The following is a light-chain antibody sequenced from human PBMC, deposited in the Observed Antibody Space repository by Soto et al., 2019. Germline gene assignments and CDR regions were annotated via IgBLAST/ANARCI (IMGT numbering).Light chain of an antibody. CDR1: QSVSGW. CDR3: QQADTFPPT. CDR2: TAS. J-gene: IGKJ2*01. V-gene: IGKV1-12*01. Sequence: IQMTQSPSTLSASVGDTVTVTCRASQSVSGWLAWYQQKPGKAPNLLIHTASSLERGVPSRFSGGGSATDFTLTISSLQAEDFATYFCQQADTFPPTFGQGTKVDNK.